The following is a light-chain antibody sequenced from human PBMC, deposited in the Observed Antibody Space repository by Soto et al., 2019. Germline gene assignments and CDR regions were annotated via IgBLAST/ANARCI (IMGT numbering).Light chain of an antibody. Sequence: QSVLTQPPSVSGAPGQRVTISCTGSSSNIGAGYDVHWYQQLPGTAPKLPIYGNSIRPSGVPDRFSGSKSGTSASLAITGLQAEDEADYYCQSYDSSLSGSVVFGGGTKVTVL. CDR2: GNS. CDR1: SSNIGAGYD. V-gene: IGLV1-40*01. CDR3: QSYDSSLSGSVV. J-gene: IGLJ2*01.